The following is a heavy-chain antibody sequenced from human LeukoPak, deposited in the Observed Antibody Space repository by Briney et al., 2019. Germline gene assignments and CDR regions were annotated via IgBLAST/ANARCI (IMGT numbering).Heavy chain of an antibody. Sequence: GGSLRLSCAASGFTFSSYGMHWVRQAPGKGLEWVAFIRYDGSNKYYAGSVKGRLTISRDNSKNTLYLQMNSLRAEDTAVYYCAKEYCSSTSCYVSDWGQGTLVTVSS. CDR1: GFTFSSYG. J-gene: IGHJ4*02. CDR2: IRYDGSNK. V-gene: IGHV3-30*02. CDR3: AKEYCSSTSCYVSD. D-gene: IGHD2-2*01.